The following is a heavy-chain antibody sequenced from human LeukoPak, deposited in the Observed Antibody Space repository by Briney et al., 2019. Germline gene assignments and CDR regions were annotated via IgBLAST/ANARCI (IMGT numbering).Heavy chain of an antibody. V-gene: IGHV3-23*01. Sequence: GGSLRLSCAASGFTFSSYAMSWVRQAPGKGLEGVSAISGSGGSTYYADSVKGRFTISRDNSKNTLYLQMNSLRAEDTAVYYCAKDGPSGYDWPLFDYWGQGTLVTVSS. CDR3: AKDGPSGYDWPLFDY. D-gene: IGHD5-12*01. J-gene: IGHJ4*02. CDR1: GFTFSSYA. CDR2: ISGSGGST.